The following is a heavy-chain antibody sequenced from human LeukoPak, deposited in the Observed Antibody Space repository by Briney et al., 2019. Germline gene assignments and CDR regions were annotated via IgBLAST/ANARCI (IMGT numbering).Heavy chain of an antibody. CDR1: GGSISSSSYY. J-gene: IGHJ4*02. Sequence: KASETLSLTCTVSGGSISSSSYYWGWIRQPPGKGLGWIGSIYYSGSTYYNPSLKSRVTISVDTSKNQFSLKLSSVTAADTAVYYCARTFMVRGVIITSDFDYWGQGTLVTVSS. V-gene: IGHV4-39*01. CDR3: ARTFMVRGVIITSDFDY. D-gene: IGHD3-10*01. CDR2: IYYSGST.